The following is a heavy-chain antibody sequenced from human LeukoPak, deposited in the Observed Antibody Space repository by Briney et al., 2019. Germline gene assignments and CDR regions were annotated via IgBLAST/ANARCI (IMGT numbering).Heavy chain of an antibody. CDR3: TTEKYYYGSGSYYEDY. Sequence: GGSLRLSCAASGFTFSNAWMTWVRKAPGKGLEWVGRIKRKTDGGTTDYAAPVKGRFTISRDDSKNTLYLQMNSLKTEDTAVYYCTTEKYYYGSGSYYEDYWGQGTLVTVSS. D-gene: IGHD3-10*01. V-gene: IGHV3-15*01. J-gene: IGHJ4*02. CDR2: IKRKTDGGTT. CDR1: GFTFSNAW.